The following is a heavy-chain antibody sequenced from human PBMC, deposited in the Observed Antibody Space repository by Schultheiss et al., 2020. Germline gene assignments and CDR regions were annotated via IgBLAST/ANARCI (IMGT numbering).Heavy chain of an antibody. CDR3: ARDRGEAAAGDWLDY. V-gene: IGHV3-30-3*01. CDR2: IAYDGSSK. D-gene: IGHD6-13*01. Sequence: GGSLRLSCAASGFTFRSYAMQWVRQAPGKGLEWVAVIAYDGSSKYYADSVKGRFTISRDNAKNTLSLQMNSLRAEDTAVYYFARDRGEAAAGDWLDYWGQGALVTVSS. CDR1: GFTFRSYA. J-gene: IGHJ4*02.